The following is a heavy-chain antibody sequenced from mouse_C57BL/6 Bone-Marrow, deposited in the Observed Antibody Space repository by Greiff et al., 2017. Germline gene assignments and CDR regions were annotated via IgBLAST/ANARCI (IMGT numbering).Heavy chain of an antibody. D-gene: IGHD2-4*01. J-gene: IGHJ4*01. Sequence: VHVKQSGAELVRPGASVKLSCTASGFNIKDYYMHWVKQRPEQGLEWIGRIDPEDGDTEYAPKFQGKATMTADTSSNTAYLQLSSLTSEDTAVYYCTTNYDYLYYYAMDYWGQGTSVTVSS. V-gene: IGHV14-1*01. CDR3: TTNYDYLYYYAMDY. CDR1: GFNIKDYY. CDR2: IDPEDGDT.